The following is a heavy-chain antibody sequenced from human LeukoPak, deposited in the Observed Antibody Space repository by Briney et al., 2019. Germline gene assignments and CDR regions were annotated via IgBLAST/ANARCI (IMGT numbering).Heavy chain of an antibody. Sequence: GESLKISCKVSGHSVYNYWIGWVRQMPGKGLEWMGIIYPGDSDTRYSPSFQGQVTISADKSITTAYLQWSSLKASDTAIYYRARLNYYDSSGSKFDPWGQGTLVTVSS. V-gene: IGHV5-51*01. CDR1: GHSVYNYW. CDR2: IYPGDSDT. CDR3: ARLNYYDSSGSKFDP. D-gene: IGHD3-22*01. J-gene: IGHJ5*02.